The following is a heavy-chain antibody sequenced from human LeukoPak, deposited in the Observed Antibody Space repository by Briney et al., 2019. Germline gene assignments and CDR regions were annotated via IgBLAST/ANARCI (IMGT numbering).Heavy chain of an antibody. CDR2: IYYRQST. J-gene: IGHJ4*02. V-gene: IGHV4-59*01. CDR1: GGSISSYS. Sequence: PETLSLTCTVSGGSISSYSWSWIRQPPGKGLEGIGYIYYRQSTNYSPSLKSRVTISVDTSKNQFCLKLSSVTAADTAVYYCATIAVAGTFLDYCGEGTLGTVSS. D-gene: IGHD6-19*01. CDR3: ATIAVAGTFLDY.